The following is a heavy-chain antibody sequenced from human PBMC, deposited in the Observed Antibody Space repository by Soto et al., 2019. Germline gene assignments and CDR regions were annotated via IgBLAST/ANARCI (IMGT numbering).Heavy chain of an antibody. V-gene: IGHV3-30*03. CDR1: GFTFSSYG. CDR2: ISYDGSNK. D-gene: IGHD2-15*01. Sequence: PWGSLRLSCAASGFTFSSYGMHWVRQAPGKGLEWVAVISYDGSNKYYADSVKGRFTISRDNSKNTLYLQMNSLRAEDTAVYYCARALLSAFDYWGQGTLVTVSS. J-gene: IGHJ4*02. CDR3: ARALLSAFDY.